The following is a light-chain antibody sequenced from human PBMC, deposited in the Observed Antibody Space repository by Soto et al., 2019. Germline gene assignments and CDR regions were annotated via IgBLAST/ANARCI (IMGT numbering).Light chain of an antibody. CDR2: GAS. CDR3: QHYGSSPGT. CDR1: QSVNSSY. V-gene: IGKV3-20*01. Sequence: EIVLTQSPGTLSLSPGERATLSCRARQSVNSSYLAWYQQKPGQAPRLLIYGASSRATGIPDRFSGAGSGTDFTLTISRLEPEDFAVYYCQHYGSSPGTFGQGTKVDIK. J-gene: IGKJ1*01.